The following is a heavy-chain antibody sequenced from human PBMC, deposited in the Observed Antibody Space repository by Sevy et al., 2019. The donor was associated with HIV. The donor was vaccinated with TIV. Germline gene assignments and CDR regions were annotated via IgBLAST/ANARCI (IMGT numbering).Heavy chain of an antibody. CDR2: INHSGST. CDR1: GGSFSGYY. J-gene: IGHJ6*02. Sequence: SETLSLTCAVYGGSFSGYYWSWIRQPPGKGLEWIGEINHSGSTNYNPSLKSRVTISVDTSKNQFSLKLSSVTAADTAVYYCARAAARPRGDYYGMDVWGQGTTVTVSS. CDR3: ARAAARPRGDYYGMDV. D-gene: IGHD6-6*01. V-gene: IGHV4-34*01.